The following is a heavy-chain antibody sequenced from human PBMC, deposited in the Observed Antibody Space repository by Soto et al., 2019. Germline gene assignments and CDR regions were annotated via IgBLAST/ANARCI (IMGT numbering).Heavy chain of an antibody. CDR2: ISGSGGST. Sequence: GXSLKLSGAASGFAFSSYAIIWVLQAPGKGLEWVSAISGSGGSTNYADSVKGRFTVSRDNSKNTLYLQMNSLRAEDKALYYCAKDGWGSSYYYYYYMDVWGKGTTVTVSS. V-gene: IGHV3-23*01. J-gene: IGHJ6*03. CDR3: AKDGWGSSYYYYYYMDV. D-gene: IGHD6-6*01. CDR1: GFAFSSYA.